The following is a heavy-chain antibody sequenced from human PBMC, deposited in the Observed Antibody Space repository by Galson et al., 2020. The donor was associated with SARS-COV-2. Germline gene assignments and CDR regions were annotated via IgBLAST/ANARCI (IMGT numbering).Heavy chain of an antibody. J-gene: IGHJ3*02. Sequence: ETSETLSLTCSVSGDSINTYYWSWIRQPAGKGLEWIGRIYASGRTRYSPSLETRVTMSVDTSKNQFSLNVRSVTAADTAVYYCARDHYGDYRKHDDAFDIWGHGTMVAVSS. CDR3: ARDHYGDYRKHDDAFDI. CDR1: GDSINTYY. CDR2: IYASGRT. D-gene: IGHD4-17*01. V-gene: IGHV4-4*07.